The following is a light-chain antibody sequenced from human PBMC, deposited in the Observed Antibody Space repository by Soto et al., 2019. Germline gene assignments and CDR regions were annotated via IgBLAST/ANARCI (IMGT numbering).Light chain of an antibody. CDR1: QSVTTF. CDR2: DVS. Sequence: DIVLTQSPVTLSLSPGERATLSCRASQSVTTFLAWYQQKPGQAPRLLIYDVSSRATGIPARFSGSGSGTDFTLTISSLEPEDFAVYYCQQRINWPLTFGGGTKVEIK. CDR3: QQRINWPLT. V-gene: IGKV3-11*01. J-gene: IGKJ4*01.